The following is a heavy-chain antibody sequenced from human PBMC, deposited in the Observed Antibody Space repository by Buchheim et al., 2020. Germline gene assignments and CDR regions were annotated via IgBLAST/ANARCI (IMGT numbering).Heavy chain of an antibody. CDR3: AKDRSWSSYFDY. V-gene: IGHV3-30*18. J-gene: IGHJ4*02. Sequence: QVQLVESGGGVVQPGRSLRLSCAASGFTFSSYGMHWVRQAPGKGLEWVAVISYDGSNKYYADSVKGRFTISRDNSKNTLYLQMNSRRAEDTAVYYCAKDRSWSSYFDYWGQGTL. D-gene: IGHD3-16*02. CDR1: GFTFSSYG. CDR2: ISYDGSNK.